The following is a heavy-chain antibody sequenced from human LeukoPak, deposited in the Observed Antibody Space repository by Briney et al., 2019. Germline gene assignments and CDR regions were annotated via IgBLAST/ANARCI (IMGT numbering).Heavy chain of an antibody. CDR1: GYTLTELS. V-gene: IGHV1-24*01. CDR2: FGPEDGET. J-gene: IGHJ4*02. D-gene: IGHD5-18*01. CDR3: ATRGYSYGYPDY. Sequence: ASVKVSCKVSGYTLTELSMHWVRQAPGKGLEWMGGFGPEDGETIYAQKFQGRVTMTEDTSTDTAYMELSSLRSEDTAVYYCATRGYSYGYPDYWGQGTLVTVSS.